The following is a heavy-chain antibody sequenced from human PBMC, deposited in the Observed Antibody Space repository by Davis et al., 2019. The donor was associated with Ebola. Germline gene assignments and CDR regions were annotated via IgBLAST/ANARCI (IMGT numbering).Heavy chain of an antibody. Sequence: PGGSLRLSYAASGFTFTIYAMHWVRQAPGKGLEWVAAISYDGARTYYPDSVKGRFTISRDNAKNSVYLQMNSLRADDTAVYYCARDTPTIFGVVIIHWGQGTLVTVSS. CDR1: GFTFTIYA. V-gene: IGHV3-30-3*01. D-gene: IGHD3-3*01. CDR2: ISYDGART. J-gene: IGHJ4*02. CDR3: ARDTPTIFGVVIIH.